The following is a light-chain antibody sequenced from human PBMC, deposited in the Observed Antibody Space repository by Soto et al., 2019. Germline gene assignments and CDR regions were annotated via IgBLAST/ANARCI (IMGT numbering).Light chain of an antibody. V-gene: IGKV3-15*01. J-gene: IGKJ2*01. CDR2: GAS. CDR3: QQSYRTPYT. CDR1: QSVSSD. Sequence: EIVMTQSPATLSVSPGERATLSCRASQSVSSDLAWYHQKPGQAPRLLIYGASTRATGIPARFSGSGSGTEFTLTINSLQSEDFATYYCQQSYRTPYTFGQGTKLETK.